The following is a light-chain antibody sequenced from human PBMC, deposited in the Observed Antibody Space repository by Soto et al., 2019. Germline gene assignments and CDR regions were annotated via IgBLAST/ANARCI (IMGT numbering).Light chain of an antibody. CDR1: QSVSSSY. Sequence: EIVLTQSPGTLSLSPGERATLSCRASQSVSSSYLAWYQQKPGQAPRLLIYGASSRATGIPDRFSGSGSGTDFTLTISRLEPEDFAVYYRQQYNNWPPITFGQGTRLEIK. J-gene: IGKJ5*01. V-gene: IGKV3-20*01. CDR2: GAS. CDR3: QQYNNWPPIT.